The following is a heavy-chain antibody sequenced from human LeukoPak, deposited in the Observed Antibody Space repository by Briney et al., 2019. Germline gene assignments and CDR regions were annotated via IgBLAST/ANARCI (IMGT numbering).Heavy chain of an antibody. Sequence: SETLSLTCTVSGGSMSSYYWSWIRQPPGKGLEWIGYIYYSGSTKYNPSLKSRVTISVDTSKNQFSLKLSSVTAAVTAVYYCARVGTMSLWYFDLWGRGTLVTVSS. D-gene: IGHD3-10*02. CDR3: ARVGTMSLWYFDL. V-gene: IGHV4-59*01. CDR2: IYYSGST. CDR1: GGSMSSYY. J-gene: IGHJ2*01.